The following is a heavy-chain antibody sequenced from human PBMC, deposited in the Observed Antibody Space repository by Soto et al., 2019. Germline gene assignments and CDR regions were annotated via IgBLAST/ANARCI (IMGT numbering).Heavy chain of an antibody. J-gene: IGHJ4*02. V-gene: IGHV3-23*01. CDR2: INPSGGST. CDR1: RFTLRSYA. CDR3: VKEWTPRRAFDY. D-gene: IGHD5-12*01. Sequence: GGSLRLSCVASRFTLRSYAMSWVRQAPGKGLEWVSGINPSGGSTFYADSVRGRFTISRDNAKNTLYLQMNSLRVDDTAKYYCVKEWTPRRAFDYWGQGTPVTVSS.